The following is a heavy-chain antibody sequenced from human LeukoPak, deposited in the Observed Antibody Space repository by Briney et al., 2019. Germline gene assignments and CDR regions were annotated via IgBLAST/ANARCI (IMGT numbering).Heavy chain of an antibody. Sequence: GGSLRLSCAASGFTFSSYAMSWVRQAPGKGLEWVSGISGSGGSTYYADSVKGRFTISRDNSKNTLYLQMNSLRAEDTAVYYCAKATTYYYDSRADYWGQGTLVTVSS. D-gene: IGHD3-22*01. V-gene: IGHV3-23*01. J-gene: IGHJ4*02. CDR2: ISGSGGST. CDR1: GFTFSSYA. CDR3: AKATTYYYDSRADY.